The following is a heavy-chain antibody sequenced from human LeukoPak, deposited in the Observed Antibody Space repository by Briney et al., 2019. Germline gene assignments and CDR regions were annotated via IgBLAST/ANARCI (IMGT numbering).Heavy chain of an antibody. CDR1: GGISTKDA. CDR3: ARDPNFDRPTRDWHFDL. D-gene: IGHD4/OR15-4a*01. J-gene: IGHJ2*01. V-gene: IGHV1-69*04. Sequence: SVKVSCKASGGISTKDAINWVRQAPGRGLEWLGRTVHYLPQTTYEPRFKGRLAISADTSTSTAYMELSGLTPEDTAVYYCARDPNFDRPTRDWHFDLWGRGTLVTVS. CDR2: TVHYLPQT.